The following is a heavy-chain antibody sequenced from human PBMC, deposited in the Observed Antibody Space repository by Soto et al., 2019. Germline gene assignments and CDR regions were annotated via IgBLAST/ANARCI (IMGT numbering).Heavy chain of an antibody. CDR3: GRDSPTSFPYSGIDD. V-gene: IGHV4-59*01. J-gene: IGHJ6*02. D-gene: IGHD3-16*02. Sequence: SETLSLTCTVSGGSLDYYNWCCVRQHPGTGLEWIVCVSDSGSTTYNPSLSSRVTISVATSKLQFSLRLNSVTAADTAVYYCGRDSPTSFPYSGIDDGGQGTTHTVSS. CDR2: VSDSGST. CDR1: GGSLDYYN.